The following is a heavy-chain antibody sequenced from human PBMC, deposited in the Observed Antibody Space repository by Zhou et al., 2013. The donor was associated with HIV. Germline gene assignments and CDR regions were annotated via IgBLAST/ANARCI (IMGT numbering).Heavy chain of an antibody. Sequence: QVRLLQSGAEVRRPGSSVKVPCLTSGYTFNRFPINWLRQVPGQGLEWMAVVIPLIGTTHYAPKFEGRLTVSTAASATTAYMELRNLTADDTALYFCAREAYDDTSHQFLVDYFYAMDVW. CDR2: VIPLIGTT. D-gene: IGHD3-22*01. CDR3: AREAYDDTSHQFLVDYFYAMDV. V-gene: IGHV1-69*05. J-gene: IGHJ6*01. CDR1: GYTFNRFP.